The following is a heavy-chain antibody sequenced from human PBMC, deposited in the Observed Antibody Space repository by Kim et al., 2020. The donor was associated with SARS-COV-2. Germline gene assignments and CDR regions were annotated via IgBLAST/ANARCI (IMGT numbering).Heavy chain of an antibody. V-gene: IGHV4-31*02. CDR3: ARGQWFDY. J-gene: IGHJ4*02. D-gene: IGHD2-8*01. CDR2: RRSS. Sequence: RRSSHYHPHLQIRVTSSVESSKNQFSLKLGSVTAADTAVYYCARGQWFDYWGQGTLVTVSS.